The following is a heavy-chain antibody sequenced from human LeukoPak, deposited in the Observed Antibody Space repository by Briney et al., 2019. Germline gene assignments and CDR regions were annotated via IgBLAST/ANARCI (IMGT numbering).Heavy chain of an antibody. J-gene: IGHJ4*02. V-gene: IGHV3-74*01. D-gene: IGHD3-10*01. CDR1: GFTFSSYW. Sequence: GGSLRLSCAASGFTFSSYWMHWVRQAPGKGLVWVSRINSDGSSTSYADSVKGRFTISRDNAKNTLCLQMNSLRAEDTAVYYCARDFVRGVINSYWGQGTLVTVSS. CDR3: ARDFVRGVINSY. CDR2: INSDGSST.